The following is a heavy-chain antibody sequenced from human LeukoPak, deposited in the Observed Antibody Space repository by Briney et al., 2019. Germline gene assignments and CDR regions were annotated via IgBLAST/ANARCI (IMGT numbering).Heavy chain of an antibody. J-gene: IGHJ4*02. D-gene: IGHD2/OR15-2a*01. CDR3: PSPLVSRTTDY. V-gene: IGHV3-11*01. CDR2: ISSSGSTI. Sequence: GGSLRLSCAASGFTFSDYYMSWIRQAPGKGLEWVSYISSSGSTIYYADSVKGRFTISRDNAKNSLYLQMNSLRAEDNAVYSFPSPLVSRTTDYCGQGTLATVPS. CDR1: GFTFSDYY.